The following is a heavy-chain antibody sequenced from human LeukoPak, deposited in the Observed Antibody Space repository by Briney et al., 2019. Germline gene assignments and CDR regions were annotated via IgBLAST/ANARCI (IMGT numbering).Heavy chain of an antibody. V-gene: IGHV3-53*01. CDR3: ARVGDHYHWYFDL. J-gene: IGHJ2*01. CDR2: IYSGEST. D-gene: IGHD3-10*01. CDR1: GFTVSTKY. Sequence: QPGGSLTLSCAASGFTVSTKYMSWVRQAPGKGLEWVSIIYSGESTYYAEPVKGRFIVSRDNSKNTLYLQMNSLRVDDTAVYSCARVGDHYHWYFDLWGRGTPVTVSS.